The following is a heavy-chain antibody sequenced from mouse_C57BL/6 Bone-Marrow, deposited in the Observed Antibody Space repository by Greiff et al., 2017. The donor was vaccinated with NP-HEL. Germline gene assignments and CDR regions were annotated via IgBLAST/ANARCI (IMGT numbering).Heavy chain of an antibody. Sequence: EVKVVESGGGLVQPGGSLSLSCAASGFTFTDYYMSWVRQPPGKALEWLGFIRNNANGYTTEYSASVTGRFTISRDDSQNILYLQMNALRAEDSATYYCARYDSDGYWTYWGQGTLVTVSA. V-gene: IGHV7-3*01. D-gene: IGHD2-3*01. CDR1: GFTFTDYY. CDR2: IRNNANGYTT. CDR3: ARYDSDGYWTY. J-gene: IGHJ3*01.